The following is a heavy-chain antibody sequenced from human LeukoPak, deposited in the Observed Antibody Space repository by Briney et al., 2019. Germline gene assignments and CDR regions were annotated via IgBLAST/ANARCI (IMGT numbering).Heavy chain of an antibody. CDR1: GGSISSGGYY. CDR3: AMGGYCSSTSCYTVDY. Sequence: SETLSLTCTVSGGSISSGGYYWSWIRQHPGKGLEWIGYIYYSGSTYYNPSLKSRVTISVDTSKNQFSLKLSSVTAADTAVYYCAMGGYCSSTSCYTVDYWGQGTLVTVSS. J-gene: IGHJ4*02. V-gene: IGHV4-31*03. D-gene: IGHD2-2*02. CDR2: IYYSGST.